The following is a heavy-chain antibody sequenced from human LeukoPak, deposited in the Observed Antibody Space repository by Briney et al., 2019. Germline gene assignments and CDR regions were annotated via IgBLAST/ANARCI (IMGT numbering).Heavy chain of an antibody. V-gene: IGHV4-4*02. CDR1: GGSISSSNW. Sequence: SDTLSLTCAVSGGSISSSNWWSWVRQPPRKGLEWSGEIYHSSSTNYNPSLKSRVTISVDKSKNQFSLKLSSVTAADTAVYYCARALVVVENWFDPWGQGTLVTASS. J-gene: IGHJ5*02. CDR3: ARALVVVENWFDP. D-gene: IGHD2-15*01. CDR2: IYHSSST.